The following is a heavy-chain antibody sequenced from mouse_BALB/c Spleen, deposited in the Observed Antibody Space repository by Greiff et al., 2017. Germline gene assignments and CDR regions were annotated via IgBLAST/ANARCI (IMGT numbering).Heavy chain of an antibody. V-gene: IGHV1S26*01. CDR1: GYTFTSYT. Sequence: QVQLKESGAELVRPGASVKLSCKALGYTFTSYTMHWVKQRPGQGLEWIGYINPSSGYTNYNQKFKDKATLTADKSSSTAYMQLSSLTSEDSAVYYCARWLLPLYYYAMDYWGQGTSVTVSS. CDR2: INPSSGYT. J-gene: IGHJ4*01. D-gene: IGHD2-3*01. CDR3: ARWLLPLYYYAMDY.